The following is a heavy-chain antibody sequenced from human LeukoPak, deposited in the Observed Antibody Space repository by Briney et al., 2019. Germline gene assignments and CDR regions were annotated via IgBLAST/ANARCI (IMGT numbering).Heavy chain of an antibody. J-gene: IGHJ4*02. CDR2: IYTSGST. CDR1: GGSISSYY. Sequence: SETLSLTCTVSGGSISSYYWSWIRQPAGKGLEWIGRIYTSGSTNYNPSLKSRVTMSVDTFKNQFSLKLSSVTAADTAVYYCARGLLIAVAGTEAFDYWGQGTLVTVSS. CDR3: ARGLLIAVAGTEAFDY. D-gene: IGHD6-19*01. V-gene: IGHV4-4*07.